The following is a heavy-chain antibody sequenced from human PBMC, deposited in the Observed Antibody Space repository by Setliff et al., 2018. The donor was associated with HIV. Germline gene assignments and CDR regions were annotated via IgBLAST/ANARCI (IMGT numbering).Heavy chain of an antibody. V-gene: IGHV4-59*11. J-gene: IGHJ5*02. CDR3: ARVGTVVTGDWIDP. CDR1: GGSISSHH. D-gene: IGHD1-26*01. Sequence: SETLSLTCTVSGGSISSHHWTWIRQPPGKGLEWIGDIHYSVSTNYNSSLKSRFTITIDTSKNQFSLKVRSVTAADTALYYCARVGTVVTGDWIDPWSQGTLVTVS. CDR2: IHYSVST.